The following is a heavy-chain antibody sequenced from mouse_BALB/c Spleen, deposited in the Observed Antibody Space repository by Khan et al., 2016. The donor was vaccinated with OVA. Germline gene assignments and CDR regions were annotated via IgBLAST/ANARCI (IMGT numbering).Heavy chain of an antibody. V-gene: IGHV1-4*01. D-gene: IGHD2-14*01. CDR3: VEDGAYHRNDSWFAY. CDR1: GYTFTSYT. J-gene: IGHJ3*01. CDR2: INPSNGYT. Sequence: VQLQESGAELARPGPSVKMSCKASGYTFTSYTIHWIKLRPGQGLEWIGFINPSNGYTNYNQKFKDKATLTADKYSTTVYMQLSSLTSDDSAVYNRVEDGAYHRNDSWFAYWGQGTLVTVAA.